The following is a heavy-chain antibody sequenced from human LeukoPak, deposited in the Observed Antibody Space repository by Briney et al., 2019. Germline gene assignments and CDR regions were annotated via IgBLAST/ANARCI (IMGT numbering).Heavy chain of an antibody. Sequence: SETLTLTCTVSGGSISSYYWGWIRQPPGKGLEWIGSIYYSGSTYYNPSLTSRVTISVDTSKNQFSLKLSSVTAADTAVYYCARDPLWFGEFDWGQGTLVTVSS. CDR2: IYYSGST. CDR1: GGSISSYY. D-gene: IGHD3-10*01. V-gene: IGHV4-39*07. J-gene: IGHJ4*02. CDR3: ARDPLWFGEFD.